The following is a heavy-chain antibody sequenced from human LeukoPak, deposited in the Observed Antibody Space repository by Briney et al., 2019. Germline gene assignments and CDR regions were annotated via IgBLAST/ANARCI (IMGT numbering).Heavy chain of an antibody. J-gene: IGHJ4*02. Sequence: SETLSLTCAVYGGSFSGYYWSWIRQPPGKGLEWIGEINHSGSTNYNPSLKSRVTVSVDTSKNQFSLKLSSVTAADTAVYYCARGRRRSDYWGQGTRVTVSS. CDR2: INHSGST. CDR1: GGSFSGYY. CDR3: ARGRRRSDY. V-gene: IGHV4-34*01.